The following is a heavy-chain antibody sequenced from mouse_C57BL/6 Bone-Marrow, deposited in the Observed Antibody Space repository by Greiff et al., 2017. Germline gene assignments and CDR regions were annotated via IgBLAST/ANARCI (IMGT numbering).Heavy chain of an antibody. CDR2: IWGDGST. V-gene: IGHV2-6-7*01. CDR3: ARELGHYAMDY. J-gene: IGHJ4*01. CDR1: GFSLTGYG. Sequence: QVQLKQSGPGLVAPSQSLSITCTVSGFSLTGYGVNWVRQPPGKGLEWLGMIWGDGSTDYNSALKSRLSSSKDNSKSQVFLKMNSLQTDDTARYYCARELGHYAMDYWGQGTSVTDSS. D-gene: IGHD4-1*01.